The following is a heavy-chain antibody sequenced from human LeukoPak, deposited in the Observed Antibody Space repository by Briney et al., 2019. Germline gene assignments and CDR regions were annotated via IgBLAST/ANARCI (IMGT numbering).Heavy chain of an antibody. CDR3: ANIYGRNSEYYYYYYMDV. CDR1: GGSISHYY. CDR2: IWADGAP. V-gene: IGHV4-4*07. D-gene: IGHD4-23*01. J-gene: IGHJ6*03. Sequence: PSETLSLTCTVSGGSISHYYWSWIRQPAGKGLEWIGRIWADGAPTYRPSLKNRVTISVDTSKNQFSLRLSSVTAADTAVYYWANIYGRNSEYYYYYYMDVWGKGTTVTVSS.